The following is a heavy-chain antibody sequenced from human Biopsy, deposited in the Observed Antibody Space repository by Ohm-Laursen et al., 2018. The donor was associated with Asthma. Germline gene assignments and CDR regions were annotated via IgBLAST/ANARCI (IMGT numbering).Heavy chain of an antibody. CDR2: ITPESGGT. Sequence: VASVKVSCKASGYSFTDYHLHWVRQAPGQGLEWMGRITPESGGTTYAQKFQGRVTMTRDRSISTAYMELNRLRSDDTSVYYCARDALHDNSAYISDAFDFWGQGTMVTVPS. J-gene: IGHJ3*01. V-gene: IGHV1-2*06. CDR3: ARDALHDNSAYISDAFDF. CDR1: GYSFTDYH. D-gene: IGHD3-22*01.